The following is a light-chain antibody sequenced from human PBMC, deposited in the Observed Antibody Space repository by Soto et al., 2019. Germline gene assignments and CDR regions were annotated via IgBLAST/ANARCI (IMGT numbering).Light chain of an antibody. CDR2: RNT. Sequence: QSVLTQAPSASGTPGQRVTISCSGSSSNIGSNTVNWYQQLPGAAPKLLIYRNTQRPSGAPDRFCGYKSGTSASLAIGGLESEDEDDYYCAAWDDGLNAWVFGGGTKLTVL. CDR3: AAWDDGLNAWV. J-gene: IGLJ3*02. CDR1: SSNIGSNT. V-gene: IGLV1-44*01.